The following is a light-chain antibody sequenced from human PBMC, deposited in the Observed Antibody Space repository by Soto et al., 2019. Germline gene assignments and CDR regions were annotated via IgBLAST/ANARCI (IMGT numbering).Light chain of an antibody. J-gene: IGLJ1*01. CDR3: CSYAGSRTWV. CDR2: EAS. CDR1: SSDVGSYNL. Sequence: QSVLTQPASVSGSPGQSITISCTGTSSDVGSYNLVSWYQQHPGQVPKIMIYEASKRPSGAPNRFSGSKSGNTASLTISGRQAEDEADYYCCSYAGSRTWVFGTGTKVTVL. V-gene: IGLV2-23*01.